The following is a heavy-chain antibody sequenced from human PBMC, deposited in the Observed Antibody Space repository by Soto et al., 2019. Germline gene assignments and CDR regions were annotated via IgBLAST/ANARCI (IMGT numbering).Heavy chain of an antibody. D-gene: IGHD2-15*01. J-gene: IGHJ3*02. CDR1: VLIVSSTY. Sequence: EVQLVESGGGLVQPGGSLRLSCADSVLIVSSTYMSWVRQAPGKGLEWVSVISNGGDTHYADSVKGRFSLSRDISNNTLHLQMSSLRVEDTAVYYCAREPRYCSGGSCSITGDAFDIWGQGTMVTVSS. V-gene: IGHV3-66*01. CDR3: AREPRYCSGGSCSITGDAFDI. CDR2: ISNGGDT.